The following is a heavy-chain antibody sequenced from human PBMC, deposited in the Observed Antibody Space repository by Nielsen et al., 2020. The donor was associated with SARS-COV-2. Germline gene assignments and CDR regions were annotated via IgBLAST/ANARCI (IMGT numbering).Heavy chain of an antibody. D-gene: IGHD3-22*01. CDR2: ISSSSSYI. Sequence: GGSLRLSCAASGFTFSSYSMNWVRQAPGKGLEWVSSISSSSSYIYYADSVKGRFTISRDNAKNSLYLQMNSLRAEDTAVYYCARDCPCGYGTDYWGQGTLVTVSS. CDR3: ARDCPCGYGTDY. CDR1: GFTFSSYS. V-gene: IGHV3-21*01. J-gene: IGHJ4*02.